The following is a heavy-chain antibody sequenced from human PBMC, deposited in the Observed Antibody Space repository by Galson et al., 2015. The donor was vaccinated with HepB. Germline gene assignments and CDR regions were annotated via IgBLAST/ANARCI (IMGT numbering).Heavy chain of an antibody. CDR2: FYSNGGT. CDR3: AALTASTYFFNF. Sequence: SLRLSCAASGLSVRTNYMSWVRQAPGKGLEWVSVFYSNGGTYHANSVKGRFTISRDDSKNTVFLQMNSLRAEDTAVYYCAALTASTYFFNFWGQGTQVTVSS. V-gene: IGHV3-53*01. J-gene: IGHJ4*02. D-gene: IGHD1-1*01. CDR1: GLSVRTNY.